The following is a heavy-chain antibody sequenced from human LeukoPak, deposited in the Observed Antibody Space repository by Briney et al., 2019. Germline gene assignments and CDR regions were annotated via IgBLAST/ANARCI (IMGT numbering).Heavy chain of an antibody. Sequence: PSETLSLTCAVYGGSFSGYYWSWIRQPPGKGLEWIGEINHSGSTNYNPSLKSRVTISIDTSKNQFSLKVSSVIAADTAVYYCARGRQGTKWGQGTLVTVSS. V-gene: IGHV4-34*01. CDR2: INHSGST. J-gene: IGHJ4*02. CDR3: ARGRQGTK. CDR1: GGSFSGYY.